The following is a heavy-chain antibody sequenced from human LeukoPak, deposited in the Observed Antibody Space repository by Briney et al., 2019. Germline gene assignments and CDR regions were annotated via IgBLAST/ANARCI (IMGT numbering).Heavy chain of an antibody. V-gene: IGHV3-30-3*01. Sequence: GGSLRLSCAASGFTFSSYAMHWVRQAPGKGLEWVAVISYDGSNKYYADSVKGRFTISRDNSKNTLYLQMNSLRAEDTAVYYCARDGGLRCSSTSCYPLDYWGQGTLVTVSS. CDR2: ISYDGSNK. CDR3: ARDGGLRCSSTSCYPLDY. D-gene: IGHD2-2*01. J-gene: IGHJ4*02. CDR1: GFTFSSYA.